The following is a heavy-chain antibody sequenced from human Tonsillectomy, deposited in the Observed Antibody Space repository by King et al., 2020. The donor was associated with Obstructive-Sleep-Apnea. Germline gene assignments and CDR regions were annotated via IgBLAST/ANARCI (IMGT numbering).Heavy chain of an antibody. CDR2: ITRSGDAT. CDR1: GFTFSSYD. Sequence: VQLVESGGGLVQPGGSLRLSCVASGFTFSSYDMSWLRQVPGKGLEWVSSITRSGDATYYPDSVKGRFTISRDNSQNTLYLQINSLRAEDTAVYYCAKRDYSVDVAPPALDNWGQGPLVTVSS. CDR3: AKRDYSVDVAPPALDN. V-gene: IGHV3-23*04. J-gene: IGHJ4*02. D-gene: IGHD3-16*01.